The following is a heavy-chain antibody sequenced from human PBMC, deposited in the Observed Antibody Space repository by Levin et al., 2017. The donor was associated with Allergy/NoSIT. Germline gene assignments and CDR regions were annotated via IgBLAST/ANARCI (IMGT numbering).Heavy chain of an antibody. CDR1: GGSFSGYY. D-gene: IGHD3-16*02. V-gene: IGHV4-34*01. J-gene: IGHJ4*02. Sequence: SETLSLTCAVYGGSFSGYYWSWIRQPPGKGLEWIGEINHSGSTNYNPSLKSRVTISVDTSKNQFSLKLSSVTAADTAVYYCARAGDYIWGSYRLPYYFDYWGQGTLVTVSS. CDR3: ARAGDYIWGSYRLPYYFDY. CDR2: INHSGST.